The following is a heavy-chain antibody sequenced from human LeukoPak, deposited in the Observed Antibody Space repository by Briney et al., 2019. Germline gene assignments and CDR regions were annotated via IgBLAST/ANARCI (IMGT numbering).Heavy chain of an antibody. CDR2: IGPGGDI. Sequence: GGSLRLSCVASGFSFTAYSMNWVRQAPGRGLEWISYIGPGGDIYYADSVAGRFTVSRDIAKNSLYLQMNGLRVEDTAVYYCARRFDSWGQGTLVTVSS. CDR3: ARRFDS. J-gene: IGHJ4*02. V-gene: IGHV3-48*01. CDR1: GFSFTAYS.